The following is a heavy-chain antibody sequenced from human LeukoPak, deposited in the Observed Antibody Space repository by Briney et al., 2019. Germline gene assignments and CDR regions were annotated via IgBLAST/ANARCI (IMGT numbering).Heavy chain of an antibody. V-gene: IGHV4-38-2*02. J-gene: IGHJ4*02. CDR1: GYSISSGYY. Sequence: PSETLSLTCAVSGYSISSGYYWGWIRQPPGKGLEWIGSIYHSGSTYYNPPLKSRVTISVDTSNNQFSLKLSSVTAADTAVYYCARDNSNTHFDYWGQGTLVTVSS. D-gene: IGHD4-11*01. CDR2: IYHSGST. CDR3: ARDNSNTHFDY.